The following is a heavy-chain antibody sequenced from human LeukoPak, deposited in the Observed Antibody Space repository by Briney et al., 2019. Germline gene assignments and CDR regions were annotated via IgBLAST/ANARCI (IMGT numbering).Heavy chain of an antibody. CDR2: IKPNSGGT. J-gene: IGHJ3*02. CDR3: ARTLPLVPEGGYGSRAFDI. Sequence: GASVKVSCKASGYTFTGYYMHWVRQAPGQGLEWMGWIKPNSGGTNYAQKLQGRVTMNRDTSISTAYMELSRLRSDDTAVYYCARTLPLVPEGGYGSRAFDIWGQGTMVTVSS. D-gene: IGHD3-10*01. V-gene: IGHV1-2*02. CDR1: GYTFTGYY.